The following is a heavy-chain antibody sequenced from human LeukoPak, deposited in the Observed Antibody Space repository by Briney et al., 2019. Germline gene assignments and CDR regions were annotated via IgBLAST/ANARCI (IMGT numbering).Heavy chain of an antibody. CDR1: GYTFTSYG. J-gene: IGHJ6*02. V-gene: IGHV1-18*01. Sequence: ASVKVSCKASGYTFTSYGISWVRQAPGQGLAWMGWISAYNGNTHHPEKLQGRLTMTTDTPTSTAYMELRSLRSDDTAIYYCARDTVMMVGSYYYGKDVWGQGTTVTVSS. CDR2: ISAYNGNT. D-gene: IGHD2-15*01. CDR3: ARDTVMMVGSYYYGKDV.